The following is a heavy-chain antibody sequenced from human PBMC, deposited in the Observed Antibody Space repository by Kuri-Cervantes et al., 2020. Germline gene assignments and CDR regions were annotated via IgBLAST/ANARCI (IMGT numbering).Heavy chain of an antibody. CDR1: GYTFTSYG. CDR2: IIPIFGTA. V-gene: IGHV1-69*13. J-gene: IGHJ3*02. CDR3: AATVDKPFGEPVHAFDI. D-gene: IGHD3-10*01. Sequence: SVKVSCKASGYTFTSYGISWVRQAPGQGLEWMGGIIPIFGTANYAQKFQGRVTITADESTSTAYMELSSLRSEDTAVYYCAATVDKPFGEPVHAFDIWGQGTMVTVSS.